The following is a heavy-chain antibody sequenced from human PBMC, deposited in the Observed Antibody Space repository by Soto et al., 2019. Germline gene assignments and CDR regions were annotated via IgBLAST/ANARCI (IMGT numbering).Heavy chain of an antibody. CDR3: ARVKRGYSYGSIIDF. J-gene: IGHJ4*01. V-gene: IGHV4-59*01. CDR2: IFYSGST. CDR1: GDSIRNYY. D-gene: IGHD5-18*01. Sequence: SETLSLTCTVSGDSIRNYYWSWIRQPPGKGLEYIGYIFYSGSTNYNPSLKSRVAISVDTSRNQFALKLRSVTAADTATYYCARVKRGYSYGSIIDFWGRGTLVTVS.